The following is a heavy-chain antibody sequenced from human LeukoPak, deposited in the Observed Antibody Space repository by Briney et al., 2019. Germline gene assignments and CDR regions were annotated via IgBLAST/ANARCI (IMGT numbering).Heavy chain of an antibody. CDR2: IYTSGST. V-gene: IGHV4-61*02. CDR3: ARDPFVRGVWLELPN. Sequence: SQTLSLTSTVSGGSISSGSYYWGWIRQPAGKGLEWIGRIYTSGSTNYNPSLKSRVTISVDTSKNQFSLKLSSVTAADTAVYYCARDPFVRGVWLELPNWGQGTLVTVSS. CDR1: GGSISSGSYY. D-gene: IGHD3-10*02. J-gene: IGHJ4*02.